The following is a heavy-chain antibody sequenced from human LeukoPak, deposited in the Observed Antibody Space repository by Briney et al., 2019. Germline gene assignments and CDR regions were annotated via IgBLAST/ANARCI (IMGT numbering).Heavy chain of an antibody. J-gene: IGHJ4*02. D-gene: IGHD6-19*01. Sequence: SGTLSLTCTVSGYSISSGYYWGWIRQPPGKGLEWIGSIYHSGSTYYNPSLKSRVTISIDKSKNQFSLKLSSVTAADTAVYYCAYSSGWYKIDDWGQGTLVTVSS. V-gene: IGHV4-38-2*02. CDR1: GYSISSGYY. CDR3: AYSSGWYKIDD. CDR2: IYHSGST.